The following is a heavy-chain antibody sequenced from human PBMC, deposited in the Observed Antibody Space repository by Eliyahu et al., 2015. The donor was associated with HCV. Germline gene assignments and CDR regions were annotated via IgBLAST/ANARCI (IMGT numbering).Heavy chain of an antibody. CDR2: ISWNSGSI. J-gene: IGHJ3*02. Sequence: EVQLVESGGGLVQPGRSLXLSCAXSGFTXVXYAMHWVRQAPGKGLEWVSGISWNSGSIGYADXVKGRFTISRDNAKNSLYLQMNSLRAEDTALYYCAKGVAGKTNHAFDIWGQGTMVTVSS. D-gene: IGHD2-15*01. CDR3: AKGVAGKTNHAFDI. CDR1: GFTXVXYA. V-gene: IGHV3-9*01.